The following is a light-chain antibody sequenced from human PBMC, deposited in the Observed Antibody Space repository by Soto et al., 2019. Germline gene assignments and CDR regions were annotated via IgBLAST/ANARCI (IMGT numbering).Light chain of an antibody. Sequence: SALTQPRSVSGSPGQSVTISCTGTSSDVGGYNYVSWYQQDPGKAPRLMIYDVNKRPSGVPDRFSGSKSGNTASLTISGLQAEDEADYYCCSYAGTYPFVFGTGTKLTVL. J-gene: IGLJ1*01. CDR2: DVN. CDR1: SSDVGGYNY. CDR3: CSYAGTYPFV. V-gene: IGLV2-11*01.